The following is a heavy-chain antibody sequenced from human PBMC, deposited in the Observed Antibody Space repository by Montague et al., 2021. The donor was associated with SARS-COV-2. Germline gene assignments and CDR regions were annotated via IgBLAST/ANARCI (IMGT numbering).Heavy chain of an antibody. CDR2: ISSSSSYI. CDR3: ARDPYYDILTGYYNY. V-gene: IGHV3-21*01. J-gene: IGHJ4*02. Sequence: SLRLSCAASGFTFSSYSMNWVRQAPGKGLEWVSSISSSSSYIYYADSVKGRFTISRDNAKNSLYLQMNSLRAEDTAVYYRARDPYYDILTGYYNYWGQGTLVTVSS. D-gene: IGHD3-9*01. CDR1: GFTFSSYS.